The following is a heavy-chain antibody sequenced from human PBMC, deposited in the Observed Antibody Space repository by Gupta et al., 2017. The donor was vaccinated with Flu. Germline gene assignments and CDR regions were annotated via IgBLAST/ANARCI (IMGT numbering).Heavy chain of an antibody. CDR3: ARDLNRIAAAGTHYYYGMDV. J-gene: IGHJ6*02. D-gene: IGHD6-13*01. V-gene: IGHV1-69*04. Sequence: AQKFQGRVTITADKSTSTAYMELSSLRSEDTAVYYCARDLNRIAAAGTHYYYGMDVWGQGTTVTVSS.